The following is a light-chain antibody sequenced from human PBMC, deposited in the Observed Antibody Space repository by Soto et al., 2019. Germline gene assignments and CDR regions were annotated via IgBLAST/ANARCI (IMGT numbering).Light chain of an antibody. Sequence: DIVMTQSPDSLAVSLGERATISCKSSQSVLYSSNNKNYLAWYQHKPGQPPKLLIYWASTRDSGVPDRFSGSVSGTDFTLTISNLQADDVAVYYCQQFYSRPPWTFGQGTKVEIK. CDR3: QQFYSRPPWT. CDR2: WAS. J-gene: IGKJ1*01. CDR1: QSVLYSSNNKNY. V-gene: IGKV4-1*01.